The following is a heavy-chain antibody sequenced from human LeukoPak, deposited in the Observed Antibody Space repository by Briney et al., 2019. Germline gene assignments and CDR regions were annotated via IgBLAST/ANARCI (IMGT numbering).Heavy chain of an antibody. J-gene: IGHJ4*02. CDR2: IYPGDSDT. CDR1: GYSFTSYW. D-gene: IGHD2-2*01. Sequence: GESLKISCKGSGYSFTSYWIGWVRQMPGKGLEWMGIIYPGDSDTRYSPSFQGQVTTSADKSISTAYLQWSSLKASDTAMYYCASSTRTGYCSSTSCPFDYWGQGTLVTVSS. V-gene: IGHV5-51*01. CDR3: ASSTRTGYCSSTSCPFDY.